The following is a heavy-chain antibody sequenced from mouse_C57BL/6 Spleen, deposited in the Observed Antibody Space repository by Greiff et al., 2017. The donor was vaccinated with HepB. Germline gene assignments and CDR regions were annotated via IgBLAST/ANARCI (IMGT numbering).Heavy chain of an antibody. CDR2: ISDGGSYT. D-gene: IGHD2-4*01. CDR3: ASGIYYDYLWYFDV. Sequence: EVHLVESGGGLVKPGGSLKLSCAASGFTFSSYAMSWVRQTPEKRLEWVATISDGGSYTYYPDNVKGRFTISRDNAKNNLYLQMSHLKSEDTAMYYCASGIYYDYLWYFDVWGTGTTVTVSS. CDR1: GFTFSSYA. J-gene: IGHJ1*03. V-gene: IGHV5-4*01.